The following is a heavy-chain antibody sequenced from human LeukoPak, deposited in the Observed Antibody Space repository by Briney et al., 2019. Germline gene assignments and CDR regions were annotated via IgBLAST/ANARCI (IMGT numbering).Heavy chain of an antibody. J-gene: IGHJ5*02. D-gene: IGHD6-19*01. CDR3: ARPAAVAGNWFDP. Sequence: SETLSLTCTVSGGSISSSSYYWGWIRQPPGKGLEWIGSIYYSGSTYYNPSLKSRVTISVDTSKNQFSLKLSSVTAADTAVYYCARPAAVAGNWFDPWGQGTLVTVS. CDR2: IYYSGST. CDR1: GGSISSSSYY. V-gene: IGHV4-39*01.